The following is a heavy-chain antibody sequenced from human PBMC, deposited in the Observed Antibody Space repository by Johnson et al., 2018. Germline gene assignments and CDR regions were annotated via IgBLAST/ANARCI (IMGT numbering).Heavy chain of an antibody. Sequence: VQLQESGGGLLQPGRSLRLSCVASGFTFGNHGMYWVRQAPGKGLEWISGISWNRGSIGYADSVRGRFTISRDNAKNSLYLQMNSLSAEDTALYYCVKDNYDFWSGYYPGPNGMDVWGQGTTVIVSS. CDR1: GFTFGNHG. CDR2: ISWNRGSI. CDR3: VKDNYDFWSGYYPGPNGMDV. J-gene: IGHJ6*02. V-gene: IGHV3-9*01. D-gene: IGHD3-3*01.